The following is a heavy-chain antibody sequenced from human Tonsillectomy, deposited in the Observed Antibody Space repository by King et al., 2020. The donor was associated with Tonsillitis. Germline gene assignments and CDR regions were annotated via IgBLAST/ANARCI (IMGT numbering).Heavy chain of an antibody. CDR1: GFTFSSYA. J-gene: IGHJ5*02. V-gene: IGHV3-30-3*01. D-gene: IGHD3-10*01. Sequence: VQLVESGGGVVQPGRSLRLSCAASGFTFSSYAMHWVRQAPGKGLEWVAVISYDGSNKYYADSVKGRFTISRDNSKNTLYLQMNSLRAEDTAVYYCARGEAVRGVPWGQGTLVTVSS. CDR2: ISYDGSNK. CDR3: ARGEAVRGVP.